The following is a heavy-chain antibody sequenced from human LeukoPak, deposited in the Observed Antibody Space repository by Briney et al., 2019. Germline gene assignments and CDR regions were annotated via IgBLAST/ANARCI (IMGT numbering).Heavy chain of an antibody. J-gene: IGHJ6*03. CDR2: ISGSGGST. CDR3: ARDAKRGDFWSGYPLDYYYMDV. Sequence: PGGSLRLSCAASGFTFSSYAMSWVRQAPGKGLEWVSAISGSGGSTYYADSVKGRFTISRDNAKNSLYLQMNSLRAEDTAVYYCARDAKRGDFWSGYPLDYYYMDVWGKGTTVTVSS. V-gene: IGHV3-23*01. D-gene: IGHD3-3*01. CDR1: GFTFSSYA.